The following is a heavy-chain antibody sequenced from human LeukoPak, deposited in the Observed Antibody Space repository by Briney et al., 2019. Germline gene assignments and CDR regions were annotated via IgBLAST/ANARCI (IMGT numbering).Heavy chain of an antibody. J-gene: IGHJ6*02. Sequence: GGSLRLSCAASEFTFSSYSMNWARQAPGKGLEWVASINHNGNVNYYVDSVKGRFTISRDNAKNSLYLQMSNLRAEDTAVYFCARGGGLDVWGQGATVTVSS. CDR2: INHNGNVN. D-gene: IGHD3-16*01. CDR1: EFTFSSYS. V-gene: IGHV3-7*03. CDR3: ARGGGLDV.